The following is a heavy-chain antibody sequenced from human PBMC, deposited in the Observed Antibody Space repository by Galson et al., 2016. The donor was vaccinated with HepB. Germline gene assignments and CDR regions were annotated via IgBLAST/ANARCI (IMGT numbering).Heavy chain of an antibody. Sequence: QSGAEVKKPGESLKISCKGSGYSFNNYWIGWVRQMPGQGLEWMGIIYPGDSDTRYSPSFQGQVTISADRSISTVYLQWSSLRASDTAMYYCASLSSLVAADYWGQGTLVTVSS. D-gene: IGHD5-12*01. V-gene: IGHV5-51*03. CDR1: GYSFNNYW. CDR2: IYPGDSDT. CDR3: ASLSSLVAADY. J-gene: IGHJ4*02.